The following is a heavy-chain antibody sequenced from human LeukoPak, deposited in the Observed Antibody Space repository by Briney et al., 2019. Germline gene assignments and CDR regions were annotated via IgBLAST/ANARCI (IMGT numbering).Heavy chain of an antibody. Sequence: GSSLRLSCAASGFTFDDYAMHWVRQAPGKGLEWVSGISWNSDSIGYADSVKGRFNISRDNAKNSLYLQMNSLRAEDMALYYCAKGKESAVAGYYFDYWGQGTLVTASS. CDR3: AKGKESAVAGYYFDY. CDR1: GFTFDDYA. V-gene: IGHV3-9*03. J-gene: IGHJ4*02. D-gene: IGHD6-19*01. CDR2: ISWNSDSI.